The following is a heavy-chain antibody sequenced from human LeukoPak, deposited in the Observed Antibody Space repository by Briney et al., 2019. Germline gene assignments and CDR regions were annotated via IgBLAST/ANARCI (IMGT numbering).Heavy chain of an antibody. J-gene: IGHJ4*02. V-gene: IGHV3-66*01. Sequence: GGSLRLSCAASGFTVSSNYMSWVRQAPGKGLEWVSVIYSGGSTYYADPVKGSFTISRDNSKNTLYLQMNSLRAEDTAVYYCARARLNADSSGYYFDYWGQGTLVTVSS. D-gene: IGHD3-22*01. CDR1: GFTVSSNY. CDR2: IYSGGST. CDR3: ARARLNADSSGYYFDY.